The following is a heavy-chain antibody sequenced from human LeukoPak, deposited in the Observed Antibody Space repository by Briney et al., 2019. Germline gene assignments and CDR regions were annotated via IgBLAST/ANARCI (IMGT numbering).Heavy chain of an antibody. Sequence: GGSLRLSCADSGFTFSNYNMNWVRQAPGKAMEWVSSITSSGTYTFYADSVKGRFTISRDNAKNSLYLQMNSLRAEDTAVYYCARDRELYFYYYYMDVWGKGTTVTVSS. CDR3: ARDRELYFYYYYMDV. D-gene: IGHD1-7*01. J-gene: IGHJ6*03. CDR2: ITSSGTYT. CDR1: GFTFSNYN. V-gene: IGHV3-21*01.